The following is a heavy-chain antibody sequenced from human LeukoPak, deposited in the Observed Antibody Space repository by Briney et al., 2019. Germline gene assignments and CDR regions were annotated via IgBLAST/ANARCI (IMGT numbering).Heavy chain of an antibody. Sequence: GGSLRLSCAASGFTFSSYSMNWVRQAPGKRLEWVSYISSSSSTIYYADSVKGRFTISRDNAKNSLYLQMNSLRAEDTAVYYCASLGEDIVVVPAAVPFDYWGQGTLVTVSS. J-gene: IGHJ4*02. CDR1: GFTFSSYS. CDR2: ISSSSSTI. D-gene: IGHD2-2*01. CDR3: ASLGEDIVVVPAAVPFDY. V-gene: IGHV3-48*04.